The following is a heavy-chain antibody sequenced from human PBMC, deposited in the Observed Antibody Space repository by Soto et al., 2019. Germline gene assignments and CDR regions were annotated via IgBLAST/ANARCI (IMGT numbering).Heavy chain of an antibody. CDR3: ARDGSGSSTNV. CDR2: INHSGST. D-gene: IGHD3-10*01. Sequence: QVQLQQWGAGLLKPSETLSLTCAVYGGSLSGYYWSWIRQPPGKGLEWIGEINHSGSTNYNPSLKSRVTISVDTSKKQFSPKLSSVTAADTAVYYCARDGSGSSTNVWGQGTTVTVSS. V-gene: IGHV4-34*01. J-gene: IGHJ6*02. CDR1: GGSLSGYY.